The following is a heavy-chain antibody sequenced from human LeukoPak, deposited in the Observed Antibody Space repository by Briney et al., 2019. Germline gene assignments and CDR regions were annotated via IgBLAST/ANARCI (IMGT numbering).Heavy chain of an antibody. V-gene: IGHV4-34*01. CDR3: ARTGYSSSWFLY. CDR2: INHSGST. D-gene: IGHD6-13*01. CDR1: GGSFSGYY. Sequence: NSSETLSLTCAVYGGSFSGYYWSWIRQPPGKGLEWIGEINHSGSTNYNPSLKSRVTISVDTSKNQFSLKLSSVTAADTAVYYCARTGYSSSWFLYWGQGTLVTVSS. J-gene: IGHJ4*02.